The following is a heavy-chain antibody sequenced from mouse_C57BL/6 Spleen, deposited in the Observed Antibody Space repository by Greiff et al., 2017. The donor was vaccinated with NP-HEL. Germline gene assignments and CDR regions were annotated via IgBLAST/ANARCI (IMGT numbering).Heavy chain of an antibody. CDR2: SRNKANDYTT. CDR3: ARDAHYYGSRYWYFDV. CDR1: GFTFSDFY. J-gene: IGHJ1*03. V-gene: IGHV7-1*01. D-gene: IGHD1-1*01. Sequence: EVKLMESGGGLVQSGRSLRLSCATSGFTFSDFYMEWVRQAPGKGLEWIAASRNKANDYTTEYSASVKGRFIVSRDTSQSILYLQMNALRAEDTAIYYCARDAHYYGSRYWYFDVWGTGTTVTVSS.